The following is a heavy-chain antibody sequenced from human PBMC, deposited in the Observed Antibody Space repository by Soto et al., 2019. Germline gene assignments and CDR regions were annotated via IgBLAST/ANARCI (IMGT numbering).Heavy chain of an antibody. CDR1: GGSFSGNY. Sequence: LETLSLTCAVYGGSFSGNYWSWIRQPPGKGLEWIGEINHSGSTNYNPSLKSRVTISVDTSKNQFSLKLSSVTAADTAVYYSARGSIDSIAAGRFLFDYWGQGTLVTVSS. V-gene: IGHV4-34*01. CDR2: INHSGST. CDR3: ARGSIDSIAAGRFLFDY. J-gene: IGHJ4*02. D-gene: IGHD6-13*01.